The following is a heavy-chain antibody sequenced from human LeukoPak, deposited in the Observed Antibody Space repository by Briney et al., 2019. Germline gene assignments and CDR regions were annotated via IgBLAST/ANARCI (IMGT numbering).Heavy chain of an antibody. V-gene: IGHV1-46*01. D-gene: IGHD3-22*01. J-gene: IGHJ3*02. CDR3: ARGRHYYDSSDYYYEGDAFDI. CDR2: INPSGGST. Sequence: ASVKVSCTASGDTFTSYYMHWVRQAPGQGLEWMGIINPSGGSTSSAQKFQGRVTMTRDMSTSTVYMDLSSLRSEDTAVYYCARGRHYYDSSDYYYEGDAFDIWGQGTMVTVSS. CDR1: GDTFTSYY.